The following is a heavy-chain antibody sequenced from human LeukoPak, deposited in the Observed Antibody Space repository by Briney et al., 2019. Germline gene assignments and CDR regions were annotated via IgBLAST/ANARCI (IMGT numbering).Heavy chain of an antibody. V-gene: IGHV2-5*01. CDR3: AHRRYGLWLLGYFDY. D-gene: IGHD2-2*03. Sequence: GWIRQPPGKALEWLALIYWNDDKRYSPSLKSRLTITKDTSKNQVVLTMTTMDPVDTATYYCAHRRYGLWLLGYFDYWGQGTLVTVSS. J-gene: IGHJ4*02. CDR2: IYWNDDK.